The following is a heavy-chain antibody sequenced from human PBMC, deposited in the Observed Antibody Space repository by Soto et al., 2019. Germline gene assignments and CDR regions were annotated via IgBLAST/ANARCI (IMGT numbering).Heavy chain of an antibody. CDR3: AKDPCSSRWYKSSWLIGYGMDV. Sequence: PGGSLRLSCAASGFTFSSYAMSWVRQAPGKRLEWDSAISGSGGSTYYADSVKGRFTRARNNCKNTMYLQMNSLRAEETDVYYCAKDPCSSRWYKSSWLIGYGMDVWGQGTPVTVFS. D-gene: IGHD6-13*01. CDR1: GFTFSSYA. J-gene: IGHJ6*02. V-gene: IGHV3-23*01. CDR2: ISGSGGST.